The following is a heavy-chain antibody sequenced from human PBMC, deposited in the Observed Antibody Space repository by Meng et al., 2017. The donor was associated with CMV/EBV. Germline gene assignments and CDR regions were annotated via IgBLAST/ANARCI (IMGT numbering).Heavy chain of an antibody. CDR2: IYYRGST. D-gene: IGHD4-17*01. CDR1: GGSISSGCYY. Sequence: SGGSISSGCYYWSWIRQHPGKGLEWIGNIYYRGSTYYNASLKSRLSISIDTSNNQFSLRLTSVSAADTAVYYCARGRDYGDYNWFDPWGQGTLVTVSS. V-gene: IGHV4-31*02. J-gene: IGHJ5*02. CDR3: ARGRDYGDYNWFDP.